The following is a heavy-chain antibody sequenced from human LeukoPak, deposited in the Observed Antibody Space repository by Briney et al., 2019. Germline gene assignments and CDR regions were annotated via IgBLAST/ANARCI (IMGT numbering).Heavy chain of an antibody. CDR3: AREPLIQEPYYFDY. Sequence: PGGSLRLSCAASGFTFSSYGMHWVRQAPGKGLEWVAVIWYDGSNKYYADSVKGRFTISRDNSKNTLYLQMNSLRAEDTVVYYCAREPLIQEPYYFDYWGQGTLVTVSS. V-gene: IGHV3-33*01. D-gene: IGHD1-26*01. J-gene: IGHJ4*02. CDR2: IWYDGSNK. CDR1: GFTFSSYG.